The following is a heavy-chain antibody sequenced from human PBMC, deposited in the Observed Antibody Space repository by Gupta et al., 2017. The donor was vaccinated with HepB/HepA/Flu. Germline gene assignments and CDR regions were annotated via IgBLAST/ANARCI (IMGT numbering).Heavy chain of an antibody. CDR1: GFSLSTSGVA. V-gene: IGHV2-5*02. CDR2: IYWDHEN. CDR3: AHRVTAMAYDD. D-gene: IGHD5-18*01. Sequence: QVPLKESGPTLVKPTQPLTLTCTFSGFSLSTSGVAVGWIRQPPGKALEWLALIYWDHENRYSPALKNRLTITKDTAKHQVVITMTTMETVDTATDYGAHRVTAMAYDDGCHVSMVTVSS. J-gene: IGHJ4*01.